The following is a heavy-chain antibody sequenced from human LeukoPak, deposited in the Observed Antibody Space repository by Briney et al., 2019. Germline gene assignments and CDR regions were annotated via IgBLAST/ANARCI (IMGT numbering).Heavy chain of an antibody. Sequence: ASVKVSCKASAYTFTSYDINWVRQATGQGLEWMGWMNPNSGNTGYAQKFQGRVTMARDASISTAYMELSSLRSEDTAVYYCARATGGPPHNWGQGTLVTVSS. CDR2: MNPNSGNT. D-gene: IGHD2-21*01. V-gene: IGHV1-8*01. CDR1: AYTFTSYD. J-gene: IGHJ4*02. CDR3: ARATGGPPHN.